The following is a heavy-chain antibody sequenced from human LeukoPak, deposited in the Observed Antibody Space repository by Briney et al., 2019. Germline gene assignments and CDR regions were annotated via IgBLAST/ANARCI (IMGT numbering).Heavy chain of an antibody. D-gene: IGHD2-15*01. CDR3: AKGYCSGGRCYAVFDY. Sequence: GGSLRLSCAASGFTFSSYAMSWVRQAPGKGLEWVSAISGSGGSTYYADSVKGRFTISRDNSKNTLYLQMNSLRAEDTAVYYCAKGYCSGGRCYAVFDYWGQGTLVTVSS. J-gene: IGHJ4*02. V-gene: IGHV3-23*01. CDR1: GFTFSSYA. CDR2: ISGSGGST.